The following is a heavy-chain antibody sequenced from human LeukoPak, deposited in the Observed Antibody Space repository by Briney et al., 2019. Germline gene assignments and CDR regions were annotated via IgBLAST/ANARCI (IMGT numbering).Heavy chain of an antibody. J-gene: IGHJ6*02. CDR1: GGSFSGYY. Sequence: PSETLSLTCAVYGGSFSGYYWSWIRQPAGKGLEWIGRIYTSGSTNYNPSLKSRVTMSVDTSKNQFSLKLSSVTAADTAVYYCARDLIDIVVVPAARTYYYYGMDVWGQGTTVTVSS. CDR2: IYTSGST. CDR3: ARDLIDIVVVPAARTYYYYGMDV. D-gene: IGHD2-2*01. V-gene: IGHV4-4*07.